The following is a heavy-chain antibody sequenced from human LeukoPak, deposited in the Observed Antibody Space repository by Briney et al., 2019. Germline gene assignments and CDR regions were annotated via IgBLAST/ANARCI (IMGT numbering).Heavy chain of an antibody. J-gene: IGHJ4*02. D-gene: IGHD3-22*01. CDR2: MKGDGSPT. CDR1: GFSFGNFW. V-gene: IGHV3-7*01. Sequence: PGGSLRLSCAASGFSFGNFWMSWVRQAPGRGLQWVASMKGDGSPTYYVDSVKGRFIISRDNARNSLYLQMNSLRAEDTAVYYCARVKYYYDSSGYYEGAYDYWGQGTLITVSS. CDR3: ARVKYYYDSSGYYEGAYDY.